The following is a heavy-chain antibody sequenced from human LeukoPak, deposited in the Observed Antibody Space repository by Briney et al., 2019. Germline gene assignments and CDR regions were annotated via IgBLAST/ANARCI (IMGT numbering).Heavy chain of an antibody. CDR2: IKQDGSEK. CDR1: GFTFSSYW. V-gene: IGHV3-7*01. J-gene: IGHJ6*03. Sequence: GGSLRLSCAASGFTFSSYWMTWVRQAPGKGLEWVANIKQDGSEKYYVDSVKGRFTISRDNAKNSLYLQMNSLRAEDTAVYYCAREGSDWNYYYYMDVWGKGTTVTISS. D-gene: IGHD6-19*01. CDR3: AREGSDWNYYYYMDV.